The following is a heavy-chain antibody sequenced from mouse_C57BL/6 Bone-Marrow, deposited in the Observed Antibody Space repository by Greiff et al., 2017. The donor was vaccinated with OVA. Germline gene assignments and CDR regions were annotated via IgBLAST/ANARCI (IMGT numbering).Heavy chain of an antibody. D-gene: IGHD1-1*01. CDR1: GFTFSSYA. V-gene: IGHV5-4*01. CDR2: ISDGGSYT. CDR3: AREPTTVVATDAMDY. J-gene: IGHJ4*01. Sequence: DVMLVESGGGLVKPGGSLKLSCAASGFTFSSYAMSWVRQTPEKRLEWVATISDGGSYTYYPDNVKGRFTISRDNAKNNLYLQMSHLKSEDTAMYYCAREPTTVVATDAMDYWGQGTSVTVSS.